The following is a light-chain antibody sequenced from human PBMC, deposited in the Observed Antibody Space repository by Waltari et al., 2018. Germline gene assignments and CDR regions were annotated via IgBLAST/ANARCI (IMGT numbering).Light chain of an antibody. J-gene: IGKJ5*01. V-gene: IGKV3-11*01. CDR3: QQRSNWPLT. CDR1: QSVSSH. Sequence: EIVLTQSPATLSLSPGERATLSCRASQSVSSHLAWYQQKPGQAPRLLIYDASNRATGIPARFSGSGSGTYFTLTISSLEPEDFAVYYCQQRSNWPLTFGQGTRLEIK. CDR2: DAS.